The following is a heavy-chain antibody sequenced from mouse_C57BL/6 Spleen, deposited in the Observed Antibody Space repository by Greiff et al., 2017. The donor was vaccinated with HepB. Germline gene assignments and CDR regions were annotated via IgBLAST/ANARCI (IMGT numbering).Heavy chain of an antibody. CDR1: GYTFTDYY. CDR3: ARSNYYGSSPHYCDY. D-gene: IGHD1-1*01. V-gene: IGHV1-26*01. CDR2: INPNNGGT. Sequence: EVQLQQSGPELVKPGASVKISCKASGYTFTDYYMNWVKQSHGKSLEWIGDINPNNGGTSYNQKFKGKATLTVDKSSSTAYMELRSLTSEDSAVYYCARSNYYGSSPHYCDYWGQGTTLTVSS. J-gene: IGHJ2*01.